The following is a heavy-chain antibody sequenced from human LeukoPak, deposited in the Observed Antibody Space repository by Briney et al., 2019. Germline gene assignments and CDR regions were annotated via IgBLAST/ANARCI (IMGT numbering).Heavy chain of an antibody. CDR2: IIPILGIA. CDR3: ARGDYMDV. J-gene: IGHJ6*03. CDR1: GGTFSSYA. Sequence: SVKVSCKASGGTFSSYAISWVRQAPGQGLEWMGRIIPILGIANYAQKFQGRVTITADKSTSTAYMELRSLRSDDTAVYYCARGDYMDVWGKGTTVTVSS. V-gene: IGHV1-69*04.